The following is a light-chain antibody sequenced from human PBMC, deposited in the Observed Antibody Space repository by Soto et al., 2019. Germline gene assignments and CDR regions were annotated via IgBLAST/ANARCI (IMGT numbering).Light chain of an antibody. CDR1: QSVLYSFNNKNY. CDR3: QQSYSVPLT. J-gene: IGKJ5*01. CDR2: WAS. Sequence: DIVMTQSPDSLAVSLGERATINCKSSQSVLYSFNNKNYLTWYQKKPGQPPKLLIYWASTRQSGVPDRFSGSGSGTDFTLTINSLQAEDVAIYYCQQSYSVPLTFGQGTRLEIK. V-gene: IGKV4-1*01.